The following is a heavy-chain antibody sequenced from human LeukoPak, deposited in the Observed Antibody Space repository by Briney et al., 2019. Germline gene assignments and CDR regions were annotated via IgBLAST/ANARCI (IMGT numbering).Heavy chain of an antibody. V-gene: IGHV4-59*01. CDR2: IYNSGSP. CDR3: ASGAFSDPVITPDKYFEH. J-gene: IGHJ1*01. CDR1: GDSISGYY. D-gene: IGHD3-22*01. Sequence: SETLSLTCTVSGDSISGYYWSWIRLPPGQGLEWIGYIYNSGSPNYNPSLKSRVSMSVDTSKNQVSLKLSSVTAADTAVYYCASGAFSDPVITPDKYFEHWGQGTLVTVSS.